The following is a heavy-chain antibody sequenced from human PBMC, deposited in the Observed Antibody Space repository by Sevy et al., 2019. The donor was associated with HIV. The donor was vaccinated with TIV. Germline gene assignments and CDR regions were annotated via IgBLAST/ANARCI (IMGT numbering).Heavy chain of an antibody. CDR1: GGSISSYY. Sequence: SETLSLTCTVSGGSISSYYWSWIRQPPGKGLEWIGYIYYSGSTNYNPALKRRVTITVDTSKNQFSLKLSSVTTADTAVYYCAGGVPYYDFWSGYYSGIGWFDPWGQGTLVTVSS. J-gene: IGHJ5*02. CDR2: IYYSGST. D-gene: IGHD3-3*01. V-gene: IGHV4-59*01. CDR3: AGGVPYYDFWSGYYSGIGWFDP.